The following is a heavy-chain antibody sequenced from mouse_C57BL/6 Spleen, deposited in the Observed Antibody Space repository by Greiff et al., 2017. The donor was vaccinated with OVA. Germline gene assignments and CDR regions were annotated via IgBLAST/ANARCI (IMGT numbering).Heavy chain of an antibody. CDR2: IDPETGGT. D-gene: IGHD1-1*01. CDR3: TRWGGSSYWVAY. Sequence: AQLQQSGAELVRPGASVTLSCKASGYTFTDYEMHWVKQTPVPGLEWIGAIDPETGGTAYNQKFKGKAILTADKSSSTAYMELRSLTSEESAVYYCTRWGGSSYWVAYWGQGTLVTVSA. CDR1: GYTFTDYE. V-gene: IGHV1-15*01. J-gene: IGHJ3*01.